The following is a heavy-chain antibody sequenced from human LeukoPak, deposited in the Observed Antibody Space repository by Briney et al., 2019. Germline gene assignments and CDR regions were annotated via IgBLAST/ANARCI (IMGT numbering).Heavy chain of an antibody. Sequence: PGGSLRLSCAESGFIFSNYGMHWVRQPPGKGLEWVAFVHYDGNEKYYSESLRGRFTISRDNSKNTIYLQMNSLSAEDTAVYYCVQDTGVGDYWGQGTLVTVSS. J-gene: IGHJ4*02. CDR2: VHYDGNEK. V-gene: IGHV3-30*02. CDR1: GFIFSNYG. D-gene: IGHD7-27*01. CDR3: VQDTGVGDY.